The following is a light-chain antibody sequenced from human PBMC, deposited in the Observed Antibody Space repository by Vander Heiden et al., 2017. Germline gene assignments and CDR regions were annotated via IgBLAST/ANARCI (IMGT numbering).Light chain of an antibody. CDR2: DVR. V-gene: IGLV2-11*01. J-gene: IGLJ1*01. Sequence: QSALTPPRSVSGSPRQSVTISCTGTSSDVGGYNFVSWYQQHPGKAPKLMIYDVRKRPSGVPDRFSGSKSGNTASLTISGLQDEDEADYYCCSYAGTSYVFGTGTDVTVL. CDR3: CSYAGTSYV. CDR1: SSDVGGYNF.